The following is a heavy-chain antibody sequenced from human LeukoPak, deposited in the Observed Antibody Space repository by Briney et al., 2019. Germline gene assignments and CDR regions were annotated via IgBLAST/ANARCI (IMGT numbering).Heavy chain of an antibody. CDR2: ISGSGGST. D-gene: IGHD3-10*01. J-gene: IGHJ4*02. Sequence: PGGSLRLSCAASGFTFSSYAMSWVRQAPGKGLERVSAISGSGGSTYYADSVKGRFTISRDNSKNTLYLQMNSLRAEDTAVYYCAKGGRLLWFGEPTDFFDYWGQGTLVTVSS. CDR3: AKGGRLLWFGEPTDFFDY. V-gene: IGHV3-23*01. CDR1: GFTFSSYA.